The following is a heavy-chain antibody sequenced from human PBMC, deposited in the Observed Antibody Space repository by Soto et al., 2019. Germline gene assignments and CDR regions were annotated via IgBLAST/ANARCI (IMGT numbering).Heavy chain of an antibody. V-gene: IGHV1-69*13. D-gene: IGHD1-26*01. CDR2: IIPIFGTA. CDR3: ARELGVNDAFDI. Sequence: ASVKVSCKASGGSFSSYASSCGRQAPGQGLEWMGGIIPIFGTANYAQKFQGRVTITADESTSTAYMELSSLRSEDTAVYYCARELGVNDAFDIWGQGTMVTVSS. CDR1: GGSFSSYA. J-gene: IGHJ3*02.